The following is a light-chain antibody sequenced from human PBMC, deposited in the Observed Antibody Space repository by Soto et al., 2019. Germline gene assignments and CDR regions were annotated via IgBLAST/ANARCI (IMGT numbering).Light chain of an antibody. CDR2: DVN. CDR1: SSDVGGYIF. Sequence: QSALPQPPSASGSPGQSVTISCTGTSSDVGGYIFVSWYQQHPGKVPKLIIYDVNKRPSGVPDRFSGSKYGNTAPLTVSGLQAEDEGDYYCVSFAGGTYVFGTGTKVTVL. V-gene: IGLV2-8*01. J-gene: IGLJ1*01. CDR3: VSFAGGTYV.